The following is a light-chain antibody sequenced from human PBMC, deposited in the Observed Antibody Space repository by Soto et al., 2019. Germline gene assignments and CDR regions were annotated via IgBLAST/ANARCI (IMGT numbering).Light chain of an antibody. CDR1: QSISSY. CDR3: QQYYSYPQT. Sequence: DIQMTQSPSSLSASVGDRVTITCRASQSISSYLNRYQQKPGKAPKLLIYAASTLQSGVPSRFSGSGSGTDFTLTISCLQSEDFATYYCQQYYSYPQTFGQGTKVDIK. CDR2: AAS. J-gene: IGKJ1*01. V-gene: IGKV1-39*01.